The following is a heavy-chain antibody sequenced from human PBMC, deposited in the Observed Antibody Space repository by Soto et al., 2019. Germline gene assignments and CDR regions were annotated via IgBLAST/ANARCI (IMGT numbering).Heavy chain of an antibody. CDR3: ARIVGSYYYYGMDV. Sequence: SETLSLTCAVSGDSISSSDYYWGWIRQPPGKGLEWIGSIYYSGSTYYTPSLQSRVAISADTSKNQFSLKLSSVTAADTAVYYCARIVGSYYYYGMDVWGQGTTVTVSS. D-gene: IGHD3-22*01. V-gene: IGHV4-39*01. J-gene: IGHJ6*02. CDR2: IYYSGST. CDR1: GDSISSSDYY.